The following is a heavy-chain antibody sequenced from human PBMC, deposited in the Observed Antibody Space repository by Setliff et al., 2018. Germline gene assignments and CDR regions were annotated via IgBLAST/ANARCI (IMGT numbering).Heavy chain of an antibody. Sequence: SVKVSCKASGGTFNSYAISWVRQAPGQGLEWMGGIIPMFGTTNYARKFQGRVTITADESTITAYMELSSLRSEDTAVYYCARDSPEMVAPPAAHCFDPWGQGTLVTVSS. D-gene: IGHD2-15*01. CDR1: GGTFNSYA. CDR3: ARDSPEMVAPPAAHCFDP. V-gene: IGHV1-69*13. CDR2: IIPMFGTT. J-gene: IGHJ5*02.